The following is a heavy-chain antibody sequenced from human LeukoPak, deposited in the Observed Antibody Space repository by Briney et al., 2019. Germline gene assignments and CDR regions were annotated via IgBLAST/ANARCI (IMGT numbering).Heavy chain of an antibody. J-gene: IGHJ5*02. CDR1: GYSISSGYY. CDR3: AREGDWFDP. D-gene: IGHD3-16*01. V-gene: IGHV4-38-2*02. Sequence: SETLSLTCTVSGYSISSGYYWGWIRQPPGKGLEWIGSIYHSGSTYYNPSLKSRVTISVDTSKNQFSLKLSSVTAADTAVYYCAREGDWFDPWGQGTLGTVSS. CDR2: IYHSGST.